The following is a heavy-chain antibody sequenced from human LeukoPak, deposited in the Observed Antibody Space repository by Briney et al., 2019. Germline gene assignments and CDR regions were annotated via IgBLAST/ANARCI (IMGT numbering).Heavy chain of an antibody. V-gene: IGHV3-23*01. CDR3: AKEPLYSSGWYTAGYYFDY. D-gene: IGHD6-19*01. J-gene: IGHJ4*02. CDR2: ISGSGGST. Sequence: PGGSLRLSCAASGFTFSSYAMSWVRQAPGKGLEWVSAISGSGGSTYYADSVKGRFTISRDNSKNTLYLQMNSLRVEDTAVYYCAKEPLYSSGWYTAGYYFDYWGQGTLVTVSS. CDR1: GFTFSSYA.